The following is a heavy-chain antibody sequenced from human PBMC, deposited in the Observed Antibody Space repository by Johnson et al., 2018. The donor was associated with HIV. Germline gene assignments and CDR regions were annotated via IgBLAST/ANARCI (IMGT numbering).Heavy chain of an antibody. J-gene: IGHJ3*02. CDR2: IYSGGST. CDR3: ARMTTTVSHHDGFDI. D-gene: IGHD4-17*01. CDR1: GFTVSSNY. Sequence: VQLVESGGGLIQPGGSLRLSCAASGFTVSSNYMSWVRQAPGKGLEWVSVIYSGGSTYYADSVKGRFTISRDNSKNTLYLQMNRLRAEDTAVYYCARMTTTVSHHDGFDIWGQGTMVTVSS. V-gene: IGHV3-53*01.